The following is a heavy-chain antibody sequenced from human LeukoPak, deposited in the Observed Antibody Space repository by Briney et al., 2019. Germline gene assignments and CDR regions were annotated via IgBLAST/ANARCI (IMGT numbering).Heavy chain of an antibody. CDR1: GGTFISYA. D-gene: IGHD6-13*01. CDR3: ARKGAAAGSFYYYYYMDV. J-gene: IGHJ6*03. CDR2: IIPIFGTA. Sequence: GASVKVSCKASGGTFISYAISWVRQAPGQGLEWMGGIIPIFGTANYAQKFQGRVTITADESTSTAYMELSSLRSEDTAVYYCARKGAAAGSFYYYYYMDVWGKGTTVTVSS. V-gene: IGHV1-69*13.